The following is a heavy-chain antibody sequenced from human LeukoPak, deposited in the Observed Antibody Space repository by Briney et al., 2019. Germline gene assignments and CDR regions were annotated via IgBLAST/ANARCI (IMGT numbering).Heavy chain of an antibody. CDR2: INHSGST. Sequence: SETLSLTCTVYGGSFSGYYWSWIRQPPGKGLEWIGEINHSGSTNYNPSLKSRVTISVDTSKNQFSLKLSSVTAADTAVYYCARSRGYSYADYWGQGTLVTVSS. D-gene: IGHD5-18*01. CDR1: GGSFSGYY. V-gene: IGHV4-34*01. J-gene: IGHJ4*02. CDR3: ARSRGYSYADY.